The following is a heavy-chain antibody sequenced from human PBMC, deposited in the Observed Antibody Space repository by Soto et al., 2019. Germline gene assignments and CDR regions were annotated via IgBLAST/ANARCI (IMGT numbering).Heavy chain of an antibody. V-gene: IGHV5-10-1*01. CDR2: IDPSDSQT. D-gene: IGHD3-22*01. Sequence: PVESLKISCKGSGYSFAGYWITWVRQKPGKGLERMGRIDPSDSQTYYSPSFRGHVTISATKSITTVFLQWSSLRASDTAMYYCARQIYDSDTGPNFQYYFDSWGQGTPVTVSS. CDR1: GYSFAGYW. CDR3: ARQIYDSDTGPNFQYYFDS. J-gene: IGHJ4*02.